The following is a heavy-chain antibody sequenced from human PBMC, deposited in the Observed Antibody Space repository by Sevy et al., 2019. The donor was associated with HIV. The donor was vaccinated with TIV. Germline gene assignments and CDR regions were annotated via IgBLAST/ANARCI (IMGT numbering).Heavy chain of an antibody. CDR2: ISHDGSNK. CDR1: GFTFNTYT. J-gene: IGHJ6*02. D-gene: IGHD3-3*01. V-gene: IGHV3-30-3*01. Sequence: GGSLRLSCAASGFTFNTYTMHRVRQAPSKGLEWVAAISHDGSNKNYADSVKGRFTVSRDNSKNTVSLQMNSLRREDTALYYCAREYYDFWSGPINFYFGMDVWGQGTTVTVSS. CDR3: AREYYDFWSGPINFYFGMDV.